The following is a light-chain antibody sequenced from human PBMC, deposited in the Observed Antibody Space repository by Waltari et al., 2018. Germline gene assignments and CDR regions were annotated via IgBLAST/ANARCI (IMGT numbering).Light chain of an antibody. CDR2: DVS. CDR1: SSDVGTSNF. Sequence: QSALTQPRSVSGSPGQSVTISCTGTSSDVGTSNFVSWYQQHPGKVPKVMISDVSKRSAGVPDRFAGSKSGNTASLTISGLQAEDEADYYCCSYAGSYNVLIGGGTKLTVL. V-gene: IGLV2-11*01. CDR3: CSYAGSYNVL. J-gene: IGLJ2*01.